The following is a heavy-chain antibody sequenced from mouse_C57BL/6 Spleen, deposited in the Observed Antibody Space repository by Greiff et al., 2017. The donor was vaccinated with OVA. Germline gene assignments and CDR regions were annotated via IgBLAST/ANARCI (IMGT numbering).Heavy chain of an antibody. CDR1: GYTFTDYY. V-gene: IGHV1-76*01. J-gene: IGHJ2*01. D-gene: IGHD2-1*01. Sequence: QVQLKQSGAELVRPGASVKLSCKASGYTFTDYYINWVKQRPGQGLEWIARIYPGSGNTYYNEKFKGKATLTAEKSSSTAYMQLSSLTSEDSAVYFCARIDYGNYEDYFDYWGQGTTLTVSS. CDR2: IYPGSGNT. CDR3: ARIDYGNYEDYFDY.